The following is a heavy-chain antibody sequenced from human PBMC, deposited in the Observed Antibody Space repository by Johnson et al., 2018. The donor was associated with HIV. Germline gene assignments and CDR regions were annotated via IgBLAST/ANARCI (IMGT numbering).Heavy chain of an antibody. J-gene: IGHJ3*02. D-gene: IGHD2-15*01. Sequence: MQLVESGGGVVRPGGSLRLSCAASGFTFDDYGMSWVRQAPGKGLEWVSGINWNGGSTGYADSVKGRFTISRDNSQDTLYLQMNSLRTEDTAVYYCSTGDIVVMVGETLLPLHDAFDIWGQGTMVTVSS. CDR2: INWNGGST. CDR3: STGDIVVMVGETLLPLHDAFDI. CDR1: GFTFDDYG. V-gene: IGHV3-20*04.